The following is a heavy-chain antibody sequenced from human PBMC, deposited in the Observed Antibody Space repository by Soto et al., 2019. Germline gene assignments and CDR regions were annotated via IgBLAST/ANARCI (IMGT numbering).Heavy chain of an antibody. CDR2: IYYSGST. V-gene: IGHV4-39*01. D-gene: IGHD6-19*01. Sequence: SETLSLTCTVSGGSISRSSYYWGWIRQPPGKGLEWIGSIYYSGSTYYNPSLKSRVTISVDTSKNQFSLKLSSVTAADTAVYYCARRRQSSSGWLDYWGQGTLVTVSS. CDR3: ARRRQSSSGWLDY. J-gene: IGHJ4*02. CDR1: GGSISRSSYY.